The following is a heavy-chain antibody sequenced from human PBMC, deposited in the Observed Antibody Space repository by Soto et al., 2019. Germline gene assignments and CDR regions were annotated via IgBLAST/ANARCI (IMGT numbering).Heavy chain of an antibody. CDR1: GFTFDDYA. D-gene: IGHD2-8*01. Sequence: GGSLRLSCAASGFTFDDYAMHWVRQAPGKGLEWVSGISWNSGSIGYADSVKGRFTISRDNAKNSLYLQMNSLRAEDTALYYCVKDIHLYLGDGMDVRGQRTTVTVSS. CDR2: ISWNSGSI. V-gene: IGHV3-9*01. J-gene: IGHJ6*02. CDR3: VKDIHLYLGDGMDV.